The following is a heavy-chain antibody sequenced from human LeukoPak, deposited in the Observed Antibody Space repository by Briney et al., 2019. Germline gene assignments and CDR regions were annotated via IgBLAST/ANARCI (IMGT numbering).Heavy chain of an antibody. D-gene: IGHD2-15*01. CDR2: FDPEDGET. CDR3: ATDPMRYCSGGSCYSVDY. CDR1: GYTLTELS. Sequence: GASVEVSCKVSGYTLTELSMHWVRQAPGKGLEWMGGFDPEDGETIYAQKFQGRVTMTEDTSTDTAYMELSSLRSEDTAVYYCATDPMRYCSGGSCYSVDYWGQGTLVTVSS. J-gene: IGHJ4*02. V-gene: IGHV1-24*01.